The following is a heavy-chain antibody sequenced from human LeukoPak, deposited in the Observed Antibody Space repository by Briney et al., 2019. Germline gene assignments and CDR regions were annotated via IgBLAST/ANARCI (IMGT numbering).Heavy chain of an antibody. Sequence: ASVKVSCKASGGTFSSYAISWVRQAPGQGLEWMGRIIPILGIANYAQKFQGRVTITADKSTSTAYMELSSLRSEDTAVYYCARDGRYCSGGSCPTSAFDIWGQGTMVTVSS. CDR2: IIPILGIA. V-gene: IGHV1-69*04. CDR1: GGTFSSYA. J-gene: IGHJ3*02. CDR3: ARDGRYCSGGSCPTSAFDI. D-gene: IGHD2-15*01.